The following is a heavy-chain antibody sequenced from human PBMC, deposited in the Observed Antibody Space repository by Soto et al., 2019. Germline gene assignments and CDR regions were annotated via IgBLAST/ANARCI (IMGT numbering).Heavy chain of an antibody. V-gene: IGHV4-59*01. CDR1: GGSISSYY. J-gene: IGHJ1*01. CDR3: ARECSIHYYGDLHGFQH. D-gene: IGHD4-17*01. CDR2: IYYSGST. Sequence: SETLSLTCTVSGGSISSYYWSWIRQPPGKGLEWIGYIYYSGSTNYNPSLKSRVTISVDTSRNQFSLKLSSVTAADTAVYYCARECSIHYYGDLHGFQHWGQGTLVPVSS.